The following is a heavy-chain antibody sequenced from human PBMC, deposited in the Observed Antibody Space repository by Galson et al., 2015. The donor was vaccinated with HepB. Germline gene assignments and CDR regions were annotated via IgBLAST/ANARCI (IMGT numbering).Heavy chain of an antibody. J-gene: IGHJ5*01. V-gene: IGHV4-34*09. CDR3: ARGIPGIAAAGRENWFDP. Sequence: TLSLTCAVYGGSFSDYYWSWIRQPPEKGLEWIGEVHYSGTTNYNPSLKSRVTISVDTSKNQFSLKLSSVTAADTAVYYCARGIPGIAAAGRENWFDPWGQGTLVTVSS. D-gene: IGHD6-13*01. CDR1: GGSFSDYY. CDR2: VHYSGTT.